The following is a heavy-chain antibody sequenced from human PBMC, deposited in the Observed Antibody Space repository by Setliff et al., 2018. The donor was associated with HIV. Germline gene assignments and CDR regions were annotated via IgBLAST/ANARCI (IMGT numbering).Heavy chain of an antibody. D-gene: IGHD2-2*01. CDR3: ASRVPAARHFDY. Sequence: PQPPGKELEWIGEIYHSGSTNYNPSLKSRVTISLDRFKNQFSLKLTSVTAADTAVYYCASRVPAARHFDYWGQGTLVTVSS. V-gene: IGHV4-4*02. J-gene: IGHJ4*02. CDR2: IYHSGST.